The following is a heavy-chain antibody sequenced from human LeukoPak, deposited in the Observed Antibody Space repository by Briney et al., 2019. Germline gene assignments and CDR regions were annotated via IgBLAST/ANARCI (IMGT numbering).Heavy chain of an antibody. Sequence: GASVKVSCKASGYTFTSYSMHWVRQAPGQRLEWMGWINAGNGNTKNSQKSQGRVTITRDTSASTAYMELSSLRSEDTAVYYCARGRDYDILTGYLSYYYYGMDVWGKGTTVTVSS. J-gene: IGHJ6*04. CDR3: ARGRDYDILTGYLSYYYYGMDV. CDR2: INAGNGNT. CDR1: GYTFTSYS. V-gene: IGHV1-3*01. D-gene: IGHD3-9*01.